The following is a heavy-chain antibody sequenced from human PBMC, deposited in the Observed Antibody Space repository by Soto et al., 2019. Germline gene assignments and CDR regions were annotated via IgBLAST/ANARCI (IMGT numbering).Heavy chain of an antibody. CDR2: INPNSGGT. D-gene: IGHD5-12*01. CDR1: GYTFTGYY. Sequence: ASVKVSCKASGYTFTGYYMHWVRQAPGQGLEWMGWINPNSGGTNYAQKFQGRVTMTRDTSISTAYMELSRLRSDDTAVYYCARDQDGGYDYANWFDPWGQGTLVTVSS. V-gene: IGHV1-2*02. J-gene: IGHJ5*02. CDR3: ARDQDGGYDYANWFDP.